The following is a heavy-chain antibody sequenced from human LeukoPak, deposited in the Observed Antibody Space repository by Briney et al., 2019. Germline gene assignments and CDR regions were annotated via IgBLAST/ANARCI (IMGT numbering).Heavy chain of an antibody. V-gene: IGHV4-39*07. J-gene: IGHJ4*02. Sequence: SETLSLTCTVSGGSISAYYWGWIRQPPGKGLEWIGSIYYSGSTYYNPSLKSRVTISVDTSKNQFSLKLSSVTAADTAVYYCARVRRDYYDSSIDYWGQGTLVTVSS. CDR2: IYYSGST. CDR1: GGSISAYY. CDR3: ARVRRDYYDSSIDY. D-gene: IGHD3-22*01.